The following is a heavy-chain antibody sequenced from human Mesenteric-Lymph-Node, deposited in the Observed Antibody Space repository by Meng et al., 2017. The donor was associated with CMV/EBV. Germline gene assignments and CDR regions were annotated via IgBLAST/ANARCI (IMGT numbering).Heavy chain of an antibody. J-gene: IGHJ5*02. D-gene: IGHD1-14*01. CDR2: IIPIFGTA. V-gene: IGHV1-69*05. CDR1: GVTFSSYA. Sequence: CKASGVTFSSYAISWVRQAPGQGLEWMGGIIPIFGTANYAQKFQGRVTITTDESTSTAYMELSSLRSEDTAVYYCARVAVLAYNWFDPWGQGTLVTVSS. CDR3: ARVAVLAYNWFDP.